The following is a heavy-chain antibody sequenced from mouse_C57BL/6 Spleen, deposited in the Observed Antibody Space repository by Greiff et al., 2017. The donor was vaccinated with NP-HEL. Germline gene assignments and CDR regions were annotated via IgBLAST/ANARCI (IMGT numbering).Heavy chain of an antibody. D-gene: IGHD2-3*01. V-gene: IGHV1-36*01. Sequence: VQLKESGPVLVKPGPSVKISCKASGFTFTDYYMHWVKQSHGKSLEWIGLVYPYNGGTSYNQKFKGKATLTVDTSSSTAYMELNSLTSDDSAVYYCARSGSYDGYYDYFDYWGQGTTLTVSS. CDR1: GFTFTDYY. CDR3: ARSGSYDGYYDYFDY. J-gene: IGHJ2*01. CDR2: VYPYNGGT.